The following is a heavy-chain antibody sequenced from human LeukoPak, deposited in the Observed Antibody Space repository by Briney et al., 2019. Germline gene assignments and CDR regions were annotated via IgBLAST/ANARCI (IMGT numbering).Heavy chain of an antibody. V-gene: IGHV7-4-1*02. J-gene: IGHJ5*02. CDR1: GYTFTSYA. CDR3: ARDWDDFWSGLSPNWFDP. D-gene: IGHD3-3*01. Sequence: ASVKVSCKASGYTFTSYAMNWVRQAPGQGLEWMGWINTNTGNTTYAQGFTGRFVFSLDTSVSTAYLQISSLKAEDTAVYYCARDWDDFWSGLSPNWFDPWGQGTLVTVSS. CDR2: INTNTGNT.